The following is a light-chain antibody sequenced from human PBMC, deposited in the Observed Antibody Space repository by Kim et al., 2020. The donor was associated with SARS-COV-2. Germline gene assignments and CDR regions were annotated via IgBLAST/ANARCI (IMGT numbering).Light chain of an antibody. CDR2: AAS. Sequence: SASVGDRVTITCRSSRSSSGNLNWDQHKPDKAPELLVYAASTLHSGVPLRFSASGSGTDYTLTISSLQPEDFATYYCQQSYSSPVTFGGGTKLEI. J-gene: IGKJ4*01. CDR3: QQSYSSPVT. V-gene: IGKV1-39*01. CDR1: RSSSGN.